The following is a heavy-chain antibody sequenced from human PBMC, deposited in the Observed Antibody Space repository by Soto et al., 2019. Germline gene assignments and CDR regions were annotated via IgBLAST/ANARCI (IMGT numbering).Heavy chain of an antibody. V-gene: IGHV1-18*01. CDR3: ARDEVPAANWLDR. CDR1: RYIFINYG. Sequence: ASVKVSFKASRYIFINYGITWVRQAPGQGLEWMGWISGYNGNTKYADKLQGRVTMTTDTSTTTAYMELRSLRSDDTAVYYCARDEVPAANWLDRWGQGTLVTVSS. CDR2: ISGYNGNT. D-gene: IGHD2-2*01. J-gene: IGHJ5*02.